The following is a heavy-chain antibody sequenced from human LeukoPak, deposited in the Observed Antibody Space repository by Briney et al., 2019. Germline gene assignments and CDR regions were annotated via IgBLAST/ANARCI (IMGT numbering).Heavy chain of an antibody. CDR2: FDPEDGET. J-gene: IGHJ4*02. CDR3: ARATRGDLLSEF. V-gene: IGHV1-24*01. CDR1: GYTLTELS. D-gene: IGHD2-21*01. Sequence: ASVKVSCKVSGYTLTELSMHWVRQAPGKGLEWMGGFDPEDGETMYAQKFQDRMTMTEDTSSDTGYMELSSLTSEDTAVYYCARATRGDLLSEFWGQGSPITVSS.